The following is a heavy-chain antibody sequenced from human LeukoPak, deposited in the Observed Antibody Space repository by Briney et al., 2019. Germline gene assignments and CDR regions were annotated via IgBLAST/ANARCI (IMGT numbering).Heavy chain of an antibody. J-gene: IGHJ6*03. D-gene: IGHD2-15*01. CDR3: ARVLRYCSGGNCYSGGLGYMDV. V-gene: IGHV3-74*01. Sequence: GGSLRLSCAASGFPFSSYWMHWVRQAPGKGLVWVSRINGDGSSTRYADSVKGRFTISRDNAKNTLFLQMNSLRAEDTAVYYCARVLRYCSGGNCYSGGLGYMDVWGKGTTVTISS. CDR2: INGDGSST. CDR1: GFPFSSYW.